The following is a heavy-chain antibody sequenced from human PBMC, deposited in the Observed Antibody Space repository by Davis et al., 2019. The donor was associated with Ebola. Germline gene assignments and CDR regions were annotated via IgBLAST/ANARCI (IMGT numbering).Heavy chain of an antibody. CDR3: AREGYDSSGKGGYYFDY. CDR2: INPSGGST. CDR1: GYTFTSYY. V-gene: IGHV1-46*01. Sequence: ASVKVSCKASGYTFTSYYMHWVRQAPGQGLEWMGIINPSGGSTSYAQKFQGRVTMTRDTSTSTVYMELSSLRSEDTAVYYCAREGYDSSGKGGYYFDYWGQGTLVTVSS. J-gene: IGHJ4*02. D-gene: IGHD3-22*01.